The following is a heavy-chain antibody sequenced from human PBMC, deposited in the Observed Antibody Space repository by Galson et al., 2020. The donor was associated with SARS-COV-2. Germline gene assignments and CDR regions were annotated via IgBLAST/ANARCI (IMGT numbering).Heavy chain of an antibody. CDR2: IYYSGST. V-gene: IGHV4-39*01. CDR3: ARREGGSWFDP. D-gene: IGHD2-15*01. CDR1: GGSISSINYY. Sequence: SETLSLTCTVSGGSISSINYYWDWIRQPPGKGLEWIGYIYYSGSTYYNPSLKSRVTISGDTSKNQFSLKLTSVTAADTAVYYCARREGGSWFDPWGQGTLVTVSS. J-gene: IGHJ5*02.